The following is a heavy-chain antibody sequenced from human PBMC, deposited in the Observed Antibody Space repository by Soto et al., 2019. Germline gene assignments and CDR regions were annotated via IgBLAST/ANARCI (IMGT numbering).Heavy chain of an antibody. CDR2: ISGSDGKT. D-gene: IGHD1-26*01. CDR1: GFSFGSYA. V-gene: IGHV3-23*01. J-gene: IGHJ4*02. CDR3: AKDDSGSHITEYAFCY. Sequence: GGSLRLSCAASGFSFGSYALSWVRQAPGKGLEWVSTISGSDGKTFYADAVKGRFTISRDNSKNTLYLQMNSLRAEDTAVYYCAKDDSGSHITEYAFCYWGQGTTVTFSS.